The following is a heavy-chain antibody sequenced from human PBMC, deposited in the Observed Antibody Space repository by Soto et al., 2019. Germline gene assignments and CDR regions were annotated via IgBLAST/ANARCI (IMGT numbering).Heavy chain of an antibody. CDR1: GFTFGDYA. V-gene: IGHV3-49*03. CDR3: TRIAHGDWNYSNTLDWYFDL. J-gene: IGHJ2*01. CDR2: IRSKAYGGTT. D-gene: IGHD1-7*01. Sequence: GGSLRLSCTASGFTFGDYAMSWFRQAPGKGLEWVGFIRSKAYGGTTEYAASVKGRFTISRDDSKSIAYLQMNSLKTEDTAVYYCTRIAHGDWNYSNTLDWYFDLWGRGTLVTVSS.